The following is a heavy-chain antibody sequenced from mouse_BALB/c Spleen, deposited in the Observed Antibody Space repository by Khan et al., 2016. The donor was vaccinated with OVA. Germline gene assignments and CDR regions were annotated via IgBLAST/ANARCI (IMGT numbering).Heavy chain of an antibody. D-gene: IGHD2-12*01. CDR2: INTYTEAP. CDR3: ARRNDSYDRHFDV. CDR1: GYTFTNYG. V-gene: IGHV9-3-1*01. Sequence: QIQLVQSGPELKKPGETVKISCKASGYTFTNYGMNWVKQAPGKGLKWMGWINTYTEAPTYADDFKGRFAFSLETSASTAYLQINNLKNEDTATYFWARRNDSYDRHFDVWGAGTTVTVSS. J-gene: IGHJ1*01.